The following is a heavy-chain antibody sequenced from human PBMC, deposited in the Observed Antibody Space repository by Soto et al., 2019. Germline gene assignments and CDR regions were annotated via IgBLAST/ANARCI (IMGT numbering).Heavy chain of an antibody. V-gene: IGHV5-51*01. CDR2: IYPGDSDT. Sequence: GESLKISCKGSGYSFTSYWIGWVRQMPGKGLEWMGIIYPGDSDTRYSPSFQGQVTISADKSISTAYLQWSSLKASDTAMYYCASSSAASKNYNGMDFWAKGPRSPSP. D-gene: IGHD6-13*01. J-gene: IGHJ6*02. CDR1: GYSFTSYW. CDR3: ASSSAASKNYNGMDF.